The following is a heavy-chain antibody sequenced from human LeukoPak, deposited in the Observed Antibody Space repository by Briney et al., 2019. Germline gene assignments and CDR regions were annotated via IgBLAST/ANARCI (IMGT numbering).Heavy chain of an antibody. D-gene: IGHD3-10*01. J-gene: IGHJ4*02. CDR2: IYYSGST. V-gene: IGHV4-39*01. CDR3: ARRPDDYYDSGTYYERNYFDY. Sequence: SETLSLTCTVSGGSISSSGYYWGWIRQPPGKGLEWIGSIYYSGSTYYNPSLKSRVTISVDTSKNQFSLKLSSVTAADTAVYYCARRPDDYYDSGTYYERNYFDYWGQGTLVTASS. CDR1: GGSISSSGYY.